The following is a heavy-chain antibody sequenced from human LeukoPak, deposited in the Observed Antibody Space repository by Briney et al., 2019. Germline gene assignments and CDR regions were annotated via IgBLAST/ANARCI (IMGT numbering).Heavy chain of an antibody. J-gene: IGHJ4*02. CDR3: ARDLNPTHYFDY. V-gene: IGHV4-38-2*02. CDR1: GYSISSGYY. CDR2: IYHSGYT. Sequence: SETLSLTCNVSGYSISSGYYWAWIRQAPGKGLEWIGSIYHSGYTHYYPSLKGRVTISVDTSKNDFSLKLSSVAAADTAIYYCARDLNPTHYFDYWGQGTLVTVSS.